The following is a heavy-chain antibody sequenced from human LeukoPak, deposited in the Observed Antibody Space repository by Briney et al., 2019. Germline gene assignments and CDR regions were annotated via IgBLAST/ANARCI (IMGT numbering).Heavy chain of an antibody. CDR3: ARGLSCGSTTCYGGVMPVAVNYFYYYMDV. Sequence: ASVKVSCKASGYTFTGYYMHWVRQAPGQGLEWMGWINPNSGGTNYAQKFQGRVTMTRDTSISTAYMELSRLRSEDTAVYYCARGLSCGSTTCYGGVMPVAVNYFYYYMDVWGKGTTVTVSS. V-gene: IGHV1-2*02. CDR1: GYTFTGYY. CDR2: INPNSGGT. D-gene: IGHD2-2*01. J-gene: IGHJ6*03.